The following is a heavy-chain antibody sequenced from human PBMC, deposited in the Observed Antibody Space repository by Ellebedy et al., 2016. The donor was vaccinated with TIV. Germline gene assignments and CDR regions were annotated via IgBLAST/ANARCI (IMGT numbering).Heavy chain of an antibody. Sequence: KVSCKGSGYRYTTYWISWVRQKPGKGLEWMGRIHPSDSDTDYRPSFRGNFTMSVDKSTIFAFLQWSSLQASDTAMYYCERRGDSEFDSWGQGTVVTVSP. D-gene: IGHD4-17*01. V-gene: IGHV5-10-1*01. CDR2: IHPSDSDT. CDR3: ERRGDSEFDS. J-gene: IGHJ4*02. CDR1: GYRYTTYW.